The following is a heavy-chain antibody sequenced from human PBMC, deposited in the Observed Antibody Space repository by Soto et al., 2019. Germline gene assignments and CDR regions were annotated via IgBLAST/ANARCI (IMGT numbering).Heavy chain of an antibody. V-gene: IGHV1-18*01. J-gene: IGHJ5*02. CDR1: GYTFTSYG. CDR3: ARDPSGYCSGGSCYWVPRWFDP. CDR2: ISAYNGNT. D-gene: IGHD2-15*01. Sequence: QVQLVQSGAEVKKPGASVKVSCKASGYTFTSYGISWVRQAPGQGLEWMGWISAYNGNTNYAQKLQGRVTMTTDTSTSTAYMELRSLRSDDTAVYYCARDPSGYCSGGSCYWVPRWFDPWGQGTLVTVSS.